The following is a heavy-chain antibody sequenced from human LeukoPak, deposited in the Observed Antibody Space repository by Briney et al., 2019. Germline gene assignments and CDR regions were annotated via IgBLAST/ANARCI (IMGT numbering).Heavy chain of an antibody. J-gene: IGHJ1*01. D-gene: IGHD3-10*01. V-gene: IGHV3-33*01. Sequence: PGGSLRLSCAASGFTFSSYGMHWVRQAPGKGLEGVAVIWYDGSHKYYADSVKGRFTISRDNSKNTLYPQMNSLRAEDTSVYYCATSGLPGQITLPHDWGQGTLVTVSS. CDR3: ATSGLPGQITLPHD. CDR1: GFTFSSYG. CDR2: IWYDGSHK.